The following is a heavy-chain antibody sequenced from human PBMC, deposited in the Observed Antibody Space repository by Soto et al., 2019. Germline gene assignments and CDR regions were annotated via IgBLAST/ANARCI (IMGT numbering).Heavy chain of an antibody. CDR1: GFTVSSNY. CDR3: ARDVYFHDSGTMGGYFAY. CDR2: IYSGGST. V-gene: IGHV3-66*01. J-gene: IGHJ4*02. Sequence: EVQLVESGGGLVQPGGSLRLSCAASGFTVSSNYMSWVRQAPGKGLEWVSLIYSGGSTYYADSVKGRFTISRDNSKNTLYLQMNCLRAEDSAVYYCARDVYFHDSGTMGGYFAYWGQGTLVTVSS. D-gene: IGHD3-10*01.